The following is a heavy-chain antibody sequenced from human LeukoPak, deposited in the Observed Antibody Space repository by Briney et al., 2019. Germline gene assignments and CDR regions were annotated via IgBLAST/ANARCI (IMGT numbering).Heavy chain of an antibody. V-gene: IGHV3-64*01. CDR3: ARGQTWGEPRDQYYYDSSGYYLDAFDI. Sequence: GGSLRLSCAASGFTFSSYAMHWVRQAPGKGLEYVSAISSNGGSTYYANSVKGRFTISRDNSKNTLYLQMGSLRAEDMAVYYCARGQTWGEPRDQYYYDSSGYYLDAFDIWGQGTMVTVSS. D-gene: IGHD3-22*01. CDR2: ISSNGGST. J-gene: IGHJ3*02. CDR1: GFTFSSYA.